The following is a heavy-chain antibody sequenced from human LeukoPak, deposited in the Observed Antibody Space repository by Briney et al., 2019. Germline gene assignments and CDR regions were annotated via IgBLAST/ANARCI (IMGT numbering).Heavy chain of an antibody. CDR3: ARWPFYDSSSERYYYYGMDV. CDR2: IIPIFGTA. V-gene: IGHV1-69*13. Sequence: GASVKVSCKASGYTFTAYYMHWVRQAPGQGLEWMGGIIPIFGTANYAQKFQGRVTITADESTSTAYMELSSLRSEDTAVYYCARWPFYDSSSERYYYYGMDVWGQGTTVTVSS. CDR1: GYTFTAYY. D-gene: IGHD3-22*01. J-gene: IGHJ6*02.